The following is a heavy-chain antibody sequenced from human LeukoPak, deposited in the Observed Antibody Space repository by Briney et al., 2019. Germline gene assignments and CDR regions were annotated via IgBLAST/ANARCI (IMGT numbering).Heavy chain of an antibody. Sequence: SETLSLTCSVSYDSITPYYWNWIRQPAGKGLEWIGRIYSSGDTNYNPSLKSRVTISIDTSRQQFFLKLSSVTAADTAVYYCVLAPNSNWFDFWGQGTRVTVSS. CDR1: YDSITPYY. V-gene: IGHV4-4*07. CDR2: IYSSGDT. D-gene: IGHD2-8*01. CDR3: VLAPNSNWFDF. J-gene: IGHJ5*01.